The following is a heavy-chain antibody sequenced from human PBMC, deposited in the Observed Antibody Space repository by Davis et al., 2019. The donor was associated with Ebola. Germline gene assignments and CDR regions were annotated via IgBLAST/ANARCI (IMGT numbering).Heavy chain of an antibody. CDR1: GDSITSNDYY. CDR2: FYYSGTT. D-gene: IGHD4-17*01. V-gene: IGHV4-39*07. CDR3: ARGNYGDYIVLYYYNMDV. Sequence: SETLSLTCTVSGDSITSNDYYWGWIRQSPGEGLVWIGTFYYSGTTFYNPSLKSRVTMSVDTSKNQFSLKLSSVTAADTAVYYCARGNYGDYIVLYYYNMDVWGQGTTVTVSS. J-gene: IGHJ6*02.